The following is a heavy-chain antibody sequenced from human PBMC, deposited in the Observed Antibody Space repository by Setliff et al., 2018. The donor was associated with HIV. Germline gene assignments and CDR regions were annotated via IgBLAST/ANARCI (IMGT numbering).Heavy chain of an antibody. CDR2: IKPDATSK. CDR1: GFSISGHW. Sequence: GESLTISCAASGFSISGHWMAWVRQGPDKGLEWVANIKPDATSKNYGDSVKGRFAISRENAQNSLSLQMNGLTDEDTAVYYCARWVYDSGSGYFIDYWGQGTLVTVSS. V-gene: IGHV3-7*03. CDR3: ARWVYDSGSGYFIDY. D-gene: IGHD5-12*01. J-gene: IGHJ4*02.